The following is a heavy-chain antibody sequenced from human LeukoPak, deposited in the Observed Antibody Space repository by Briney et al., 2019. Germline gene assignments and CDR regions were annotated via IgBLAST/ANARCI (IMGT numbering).Heavy chain of an antibody. Sequence: SETLSLTCTVSGYSISSGYYWGWIRQPPGKGLEWIGSIYHSGSTYYNPSLKSRVTISVDTSKNQFSLKLSSVTAADTAVYYCARDRVGVGGYSGYAYYYYGMDVWGQGTTVTVSS. CDR3: ARDRVGVGGYSGYAYYYYGMDV. D-gene: IGHD5-12*01. CDR1: GYSISSGYY. V-gene: IGHV4-38-2*02. J-gene: IGHJ6*02. CDR2: IYHSGST.